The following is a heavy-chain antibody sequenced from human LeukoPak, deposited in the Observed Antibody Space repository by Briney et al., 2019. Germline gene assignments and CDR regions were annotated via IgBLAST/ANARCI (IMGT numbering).Heavy chain of an antibody. J-gene: IGHJ4*02. CDR3: AREERAARLLDY. V-gene: IGHV4-39*02. Sequence: SETLSLTCTVSGGSISSSSYYWGWIRQPPGKGLEWIGSIYYSGSTYYNPSLKSRVTISVDTSKNQFSLKLSSVTAADTAVYYCAREERAARLLDYWGQGTLVTVSS. CDR2: IYYSGST. CDR1: GGSISSSSYY. D-gene: IGHD6-6*01.